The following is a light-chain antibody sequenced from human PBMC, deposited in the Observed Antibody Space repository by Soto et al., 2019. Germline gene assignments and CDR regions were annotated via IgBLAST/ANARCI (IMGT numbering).Light chain of an antibody. J-gene: IGKJ4*01. CDR3: QQYNSAPLT. Sequence: DIQMTQSPSSLSASVGDRVTITCRASQSITSYLSWYQQKPGKAPKLLIYAASSLQTGFPSRFSGSGSGTDFTLTISSLQPEDSATYYCQQYNSAPLTFGGGTKVDIK. CDR2: AAS. V-gene: IGKV1-27*01. CDR1: QSITSY.